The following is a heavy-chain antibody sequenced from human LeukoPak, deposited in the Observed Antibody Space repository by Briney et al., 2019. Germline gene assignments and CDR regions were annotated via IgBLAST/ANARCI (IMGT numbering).Heavy chain of an antibody. CDR3: ARQTRVWYHFDN. V-gene: IGHV4-39*01. CDR2: IYYSGST. D-gene: IGHD6-13*01. J-gene: IGHJ4*02. Sequence: SETLSLTCTVSGGSISSSSYYWGWIRQPPGKGLEWIGSIYYSGSTYYNPSLKSRVTVSVDTSKNQFSLKLSSVTAADTAVYYCARQTRVWYHFDNWGQGTLVTVSS. CDR1: GGSISSSSYY.